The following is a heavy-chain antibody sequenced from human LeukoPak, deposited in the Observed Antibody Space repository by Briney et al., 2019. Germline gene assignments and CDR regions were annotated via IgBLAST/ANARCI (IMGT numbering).Heavy chain of an antibody. D-gene: IGHD2-15*01. CDR2: IKSKTDGGTT. CDR3: TRGYCSAAGCYGFAFDI. CDR1: GFTFSNAW. V-gene: IGHV3-15*01. Sequence: GGSLRLSCAASGFTFSNAWMSWVRQAPGKGLEWVGRIKSKTDGGTTDYAAPVKGRFTISRDDSKNTLYLQMNSLKTEDTAVYYCTRGYCSAAGCYGFAFDIWGQGTMVTVSS. J-gene: IGHJ3*02.